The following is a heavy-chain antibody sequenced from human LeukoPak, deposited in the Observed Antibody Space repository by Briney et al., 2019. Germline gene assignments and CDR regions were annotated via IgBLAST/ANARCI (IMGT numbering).Heavy chain of an antibody. CDR3: ARDPHYYYYMDV. CDR2: ISSSSSTI. V-gene: IGHV3-48*01. J-gene: IGHJ6*03. CDR1: GFTFSSYS. Sequence: PGGSLRLSCAASGFTFSSYSMNWVRQAPGKGLEWVSYISSSSSTIYYADSVKGRFTISRDNAKNSLYLQMNSLRAEDTAVYYCARDPHYYYYMDVWGKGTTVTVSS.